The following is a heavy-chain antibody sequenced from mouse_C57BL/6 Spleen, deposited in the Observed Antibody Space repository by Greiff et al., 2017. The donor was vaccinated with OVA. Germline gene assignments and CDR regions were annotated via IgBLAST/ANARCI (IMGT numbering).Heavy chain of an antibody. V-gene: IGHV1-15*01. CDR2: IDPETGGT. CDR3: TRPSIYDGYSDY. D-gene: IGHD2-3*01. Sequence: QVQLQQSGAELVRPGASVTLSCKASGYTFTDYEMHWVQQTPVHGLEWIGAIDPETGGTAYNQKFKGKAILTADKSSSTAYMELRSLTSEDSAVYYCTRPSIYDGYSDYWGQGTTLTGSS. CDR1: GYTFTDYE. J-gene: IGHJ2*01.